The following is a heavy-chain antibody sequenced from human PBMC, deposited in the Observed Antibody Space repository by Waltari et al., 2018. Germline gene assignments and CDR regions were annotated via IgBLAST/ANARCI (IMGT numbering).Heavy chain of an antibody. CDR3: ARGGAFDI. Sequence: QVQLQESGPGLVKPSQTLSLTCTVSGGSISSGSYYWGWIRQPPGKGLDWVGRIYTSGSTNYNPSLKSRVTISVDTSKNQFSLKLSSVTAADTAVYYCARGGAFDIWGQGTMFTVSS. CDR1: GGSISSGSYY. J-gene: IGHJ3*02. V-gene: IGHV4-61*02. CDR2: IYTSGST.